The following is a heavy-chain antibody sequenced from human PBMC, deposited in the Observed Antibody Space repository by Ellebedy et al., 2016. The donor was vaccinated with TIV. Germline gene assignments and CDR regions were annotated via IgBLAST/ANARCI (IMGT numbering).Heavy chain of an antibody. J-gene: IGHJ3*01. CDR1: GDSISSSNW. Sequence: MPSETLSLTCAVSGDSISSSNWWGWIRQPPGKGLEWIGFIYYSGITYYNPSLKSRVSMSVDTSQTQFSLQLSSVTAVDTAIYYYARTFDSSGYDHVLDVWGQGTMVTVSS. V-gene: IGHV4-28*01. D-gene: IGHD3-22*01. CDR2: IYYSGIT. CDR3: ARTFDSSGYDHVLDV.